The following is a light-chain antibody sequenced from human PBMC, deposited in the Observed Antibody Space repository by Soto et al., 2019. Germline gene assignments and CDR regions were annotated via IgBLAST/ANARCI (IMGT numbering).Light chain of an antibody. V-gene: IGKV4-1*01. CDR1: QSVLYTSNNKNY. CDR2: WAS. J-gene: IGKJ1*01. CDR3: QQYFRPWT. Sequence: DIVMTQSPDSLAVSLGERATINCKSSQSVLYTSNNKNYLAWYQQKPGQPPNLLIYWASIRESGVPDRFSGSGSGTDFTLTISSLQAEDVAVYYCQQYFRPWTFGQGTKVEIK.